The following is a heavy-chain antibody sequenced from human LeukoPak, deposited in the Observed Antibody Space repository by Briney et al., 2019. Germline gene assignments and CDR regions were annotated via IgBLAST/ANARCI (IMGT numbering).Heavy chain of an antibody. CDR2: IKPNTGGT. D-gene: IGHD5-18*01. V-gene: IGHV1-2*02. Sequence: ASVKVSCKASGYSFTAYYMHWVRQAPGQGLEWMGWIKPNTGGTHYAQNFRGRVTMTRDSSISTAFMELGGLISDDTAVYYCAKDGDTYGDKWFDSWGQGTLVTVSP. CDR3: AKDGDTYGDKWFDS. J-gene: IGHJ5*01. CDR1: GYSFTAYY.